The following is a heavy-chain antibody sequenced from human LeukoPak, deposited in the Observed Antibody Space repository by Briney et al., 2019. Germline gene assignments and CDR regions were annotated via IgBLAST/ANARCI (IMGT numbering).Heavy chain of an antibody. D-gene: IGHD3-3*01. CDR2: IIPIFGTS. J-gene: IGHJ3*02. V-gene: IGHV1-69*05. CDR1: GGTFSSNS. CDR3: ARGGWNGYVIRAFDI. Sequence: ASVTVSCKASGGTFSSNSITWVRQAPGQGLEWMGGIIPIFGTSNYARTFQGRAKMTTDKSTTTAYMELSNLKSEDTAVYYCARGGWNGYVIRAFDIWGQGTRVTVSS.